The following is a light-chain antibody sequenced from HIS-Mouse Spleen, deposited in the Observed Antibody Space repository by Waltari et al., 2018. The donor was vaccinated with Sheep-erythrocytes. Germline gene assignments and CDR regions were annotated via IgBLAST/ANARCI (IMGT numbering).Light chain of an antibody. CDR3: CSYAGSSTPWV. Sequence: QSALTQPASVSGSPGQSITISCTGTSSDVGSYNLFSWYQQHPGKAPKLMIYAGSKRPSGVSNRFAGSKSGNTASLTISGLQAEDEADYYCCSYAGSSTPWVFGGGTKLTAL. CDR2: AGS. J-gene: IGLJ3*02. V-gene: IGLV2-23*01. CDR1: SSDVGSYNL.